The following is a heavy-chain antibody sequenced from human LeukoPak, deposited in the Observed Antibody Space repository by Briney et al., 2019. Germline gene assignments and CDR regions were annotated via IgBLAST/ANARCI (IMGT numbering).Heavy chain of an antibody. J-gene: IGHJ6*03. Sequence: GGTLRLSCAASGFTFSRHGMNWVRQAPGKGLEWVAFIRYDGSNKYYADSVKGRFTISRDNSKNTLYLQMNSLRAEDTAVYYCARLGYCSSTSCYVPYYYMDVWGKGTTVTISS. CDR1: GFTFSRHG. V-gene: IGHV3-30*02. D-gene: IGHD2-2*01. CDR2: IRYDGSNK. CDR3: ARLGYCSSTSCYVPYYYMDV.